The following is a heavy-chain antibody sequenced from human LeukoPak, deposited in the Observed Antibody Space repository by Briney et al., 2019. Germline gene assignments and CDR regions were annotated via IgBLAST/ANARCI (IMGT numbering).Heavy chain of an antibody. V-gene: IGHV3-33*06. CDR1: GFTYSHFG. CDR2: IWSDGTEK. CDR3: AKDAQRGFDYSNSLEH. Sequence: PTGGSLRLSCAGSGFTYSHFGMHWVRQAPGKGLEWVAVIWSDGTEKYYGDAVKGRFTISRDNSRNTVYLQMNNLRDDDTAVYYCAKDAQRGFDYSNSLEHWGQGSLVIVSS. D-gene: IGHD4-11*01. J-gene: IGHJ5*02.